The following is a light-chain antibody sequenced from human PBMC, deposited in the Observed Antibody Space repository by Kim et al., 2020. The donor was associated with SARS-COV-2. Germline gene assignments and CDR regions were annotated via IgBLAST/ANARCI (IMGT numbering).Light chain of an antibody. Sequence: NFMLTQSHSVSESPGKTVIISCTRSSGSIVSDFVQWFQQRPGSSPTTVIYEDHKRPSGVPDRFSGSVDSSSNSASLTISGLRTDDEADYYCQSYDDNIWVFGGGTKVTVL. CDR3: QSYDDNIWV. CDR2: EDH. J-gene: IGLJ3*02. V-gene: IGLV6-57*01. CDR1: SGSIVSDF.